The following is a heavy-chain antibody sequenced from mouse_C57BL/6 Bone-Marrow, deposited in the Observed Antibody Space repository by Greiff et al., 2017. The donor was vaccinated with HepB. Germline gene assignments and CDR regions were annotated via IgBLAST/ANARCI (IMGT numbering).Heavy chain of an antibody. Sequence: QVQLQQSGAELVRPGASVTLSCKASGYKFTDYEMHWVKQTPVHSLEWIGAIDPETGGTAYNPKFKGKAILTADKSSSPAYMELRSLTSEDSAVYSCTRKSAMITACAYYFDYADQGPGLTVSS. D-gene: IGHD2-4*01. J-gene: IGHJ2*03. CDR1: GYKFTDYE. V-gene: IGHV1-15*01. CDR3: TRKSAMITACAYYFDY. CDR2: IDPETGGT.